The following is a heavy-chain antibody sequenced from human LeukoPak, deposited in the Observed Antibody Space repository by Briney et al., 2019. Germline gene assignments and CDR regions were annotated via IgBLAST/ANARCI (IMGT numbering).Heavy chain of an antibody. CDR1: GGSISSYY. D-gene: IGHD5-18*01. V-gene: IGHV4-59*12. J-gene: IGHJ6*03. Sequence: SETLSLTCTVSGGSISSYYWSWIRQPPGKGLEWIGYIYYSGSTNYNPSLKSRVTISVDTSKNQFSLKLSSVTAADTAVYYRARGRYSYGYRGGYYYYYMDVWGKGTTVTVSS. CDR2: IYYSGST. CDR3: ARGRYSYGYRGGYYYYYMDV.